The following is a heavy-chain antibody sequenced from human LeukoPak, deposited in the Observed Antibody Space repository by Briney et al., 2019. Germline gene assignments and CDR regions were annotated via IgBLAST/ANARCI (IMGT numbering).Heavy chain of an antibody. V-gene: IGHV3-33*01. CDR3: ATSITMIVPDY. CDR1: GFTFSSYG. D-gene: IGHD3-22*01. J-gene: IGHJ4*02. CDR2: IWYDGSNK. Sequence: GGSLRLSCAASGFTFSSYGMHWVRQAPGKGLEWVAVIWYDGSNKYYADSVKGRFTISRDNSKNTLYLQMNSLRAEDTAVYYCATSITMIVPDYWGQGNLVTVSS.